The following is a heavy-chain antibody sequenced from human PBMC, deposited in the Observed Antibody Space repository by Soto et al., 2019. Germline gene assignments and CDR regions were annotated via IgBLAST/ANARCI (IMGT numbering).Heavy chain of an antibody. CDR1: GGSIGSYY. V-gene: IGHV4-59*01. D-gene: IGHD3-3*01. CDR2: IYYSGST. Sequence: SETLSLTCTVSGGSIGSYYWSWIRQPPGKGLEWIGYIYYSGSTNYNPSLKSRVTISVDTSKNQFSLKLSSVTAADTAVYYCARSPPGDYDFWSGYCDYWGQGTLVTVSS. CDR3: ARSPPGDYDFWSGYCDY. J-gene: IGHJ4*02.